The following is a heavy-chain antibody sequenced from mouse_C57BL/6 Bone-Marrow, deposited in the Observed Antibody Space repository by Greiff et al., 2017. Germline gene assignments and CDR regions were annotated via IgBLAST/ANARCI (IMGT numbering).Heavy chain of an antibody. J-gene: IGHJ2*01. Sequence: VQLQQSGAELARPGASVKLSCKASGYTFTSYGISWVKQRTGQGLEWIGEIYPRSGNTYYNEKFKGKATLTADQSSSTAYMELRSLTSEDSAVYFCARAPAYYSNYLDYWGQGTTLTVSS. CDR1: GYTFTSYG. V-gene: IGHV1-81*01. CDR2: IYPRSGNT. D-gene: IGHD2-5*01. CDR3: ARAPAYYSNYLDY.